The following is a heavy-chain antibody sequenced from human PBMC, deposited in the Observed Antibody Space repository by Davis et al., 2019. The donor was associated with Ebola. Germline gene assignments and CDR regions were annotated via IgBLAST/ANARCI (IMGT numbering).Heavy chain of an antibody. D-gene: IGHD1-14*01. CDR1: GGTFSSYA. V-gene: IGHV1-69*13. Sequence: AASVKVSCKASGGTFSSYAISWVRQAPGQGLEWMGGIIPIFGTANYAQKFQGRVTITADESTSTAYMELSSLRSEDTAVYYCASNPLTRLLGPEPYGMDVLGQGTTITVSS. CDR2: IIPIFGTA. CDR3: ASNPLTRLLGPEPYGMDV. J-gene: IGHJ6*02.